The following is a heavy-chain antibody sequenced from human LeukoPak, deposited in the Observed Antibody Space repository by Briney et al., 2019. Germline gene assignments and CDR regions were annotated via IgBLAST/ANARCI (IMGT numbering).Heavy chain of an antibody. D-gene: IGHD6-19*01. CDR3: AKDRGSGWYFDY. J-gene: IGHJ4*02. CDR2: ISSSGSTI. CDR1: GGSISTYC. Sequence: LSLACTVSGGSISTYCWSWIRQAPGKGLEWVSYISSSGSTIYYADSVKGRFTISRDNAKNSLYLQMNSLRAEDTAVYYCAKDRGSGWYFDYWGQGTLVTVSS. V-gene: IGHV3-11*01.